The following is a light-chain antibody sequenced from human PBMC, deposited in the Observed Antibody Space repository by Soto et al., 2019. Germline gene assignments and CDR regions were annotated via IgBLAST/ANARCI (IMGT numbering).Light chain of an antibody. CDR3: TSYTTTSTLL. J-gene: IGLJ2*01. Sequence: QSALTQPASVSGSPGQSIAISCTGTNNDVGAYDYVSWYQRHPGKAPKLMIYEVSNRPSGVSSRFSGSKSDNTASLTISGLQAEDEADYYCTSYTTTSTLLFGGGTKLTVL. CDR2: EVS. CDR1: NNDVGAYDY. V-gene: IGLV2-14*01.